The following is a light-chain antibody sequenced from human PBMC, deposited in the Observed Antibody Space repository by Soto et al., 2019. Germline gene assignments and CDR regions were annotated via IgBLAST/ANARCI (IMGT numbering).Light chain of an antibody. CDR2: AAS. V-gene: IGKV1-27*01. CDR3: QKYNSVPFT. CDR1: QAINNY. Sequence: DIQMTQSPSSLSASVGDRVTITCRASQAINNYLAWYQQKPWQLPRLLIQAASTLQSGVPSRLSGTKSGTEFTLTISGLHPEDVSTYDCQKYNSVPFTFGPGTEVAIK. J-gene: IGKJ3*01.